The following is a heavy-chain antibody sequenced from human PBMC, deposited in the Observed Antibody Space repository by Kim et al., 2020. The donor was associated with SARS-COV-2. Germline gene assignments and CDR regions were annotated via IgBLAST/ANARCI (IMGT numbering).Heavy chain of an antibody. CDR2: MFHSGTT. Sequence: SETLSLTCAVSGVSITSATWWTWVRQPPGKGLEWIGEMFHSGTTNYNPSLKSRVTISVDKSKNHFSLNLNSVTAADTAVYYCAKTSSSFFVYYYYYMDV. J-gene: IGHJ6*03. CDR3: AKTSSSFFVYYYYYMDV. CDR1: GVSITSATW. D-gene: IGHD6-6*01. V-gene: IGHV4-4*02.